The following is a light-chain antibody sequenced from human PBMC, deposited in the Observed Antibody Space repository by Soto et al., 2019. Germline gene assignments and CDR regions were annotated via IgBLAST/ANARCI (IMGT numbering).Light chain of an antibody. Sequence: QSVLTQPASVSGSPGQSINISCTGTSSDVGGYNYVSWYQQHPGKAPKLMIYDVSNRPSGVSNRFSGSKSGNTASLTISGLQAEDEADYYCSSYTISSTVVFGGGTKVTVL. CDR2: DVS. J-gene: IGLJ2*01. CDR3: SSYTISSTVV. V-gene: IGLV2-14*01. CDR1: SSDVGGYNY.